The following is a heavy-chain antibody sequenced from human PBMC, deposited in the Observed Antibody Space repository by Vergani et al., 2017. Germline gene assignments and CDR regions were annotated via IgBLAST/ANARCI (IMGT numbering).Heavy chain of an antibody. D-gene: IGHD5-24*01. J-gene: IGHJ4*02. CDR3: ARDRSEMPDY. CDR2: INPSGGST. Sequence: QVQLLQSGAEVKKPGASVKVSCKASGYTFTSYYMHWLRQAPGQGLEWMGIINPSGGSTSYAQKFQGRVTMTRDTYTSTVYMELSSLRSEDTAVYYCARDRSEMPDYWGQGTLVTVSS. V-gene: IGHV1-46*03. CDR1: GYTFTSYY.